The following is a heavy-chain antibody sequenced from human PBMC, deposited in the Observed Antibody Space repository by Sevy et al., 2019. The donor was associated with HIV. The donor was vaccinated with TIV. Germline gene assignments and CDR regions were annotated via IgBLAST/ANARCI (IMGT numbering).Heavy chain of an antibody. V-gene: IGHV4-39*02. J-gene: IGHJ6*02. CDR1: GGSISSSSYY. D-gene: IGHD2-15*01. CDR3: ARDDGGSRGSYYYYGMDV. CDR2: IYYSGST. Sequence: SETLSLTCTVSGGSISSSSYYWGWIRQPPGKGLEWIGSIYYSGSTYYNPSLKSRVTISVDTSKNQFSLKLSSVTATDTAVYYCARDDGGSRGSYYYYGMDVWGQWTTVTVSS.